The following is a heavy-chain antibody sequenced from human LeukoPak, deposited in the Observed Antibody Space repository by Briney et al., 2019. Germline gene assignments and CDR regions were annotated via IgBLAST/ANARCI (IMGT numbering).Heavy chain of an antibody. J-gene: IGHJ6*03. CDR2: IIPIFGTA. Sequence: EASVKVSCKASGGTFSSYAISWVRQAPGQGLEWMGGIIPIFGTANYAQKFQGRATITTDESTSTAYMELSSLRSEDTAVYYCARGISPYYYYYMDVWGKGTTVTVS. CDR3: ARGISPYYYYYMDV. V-gene: IGHV1-69*05. CDR1: GGTFSSYA.